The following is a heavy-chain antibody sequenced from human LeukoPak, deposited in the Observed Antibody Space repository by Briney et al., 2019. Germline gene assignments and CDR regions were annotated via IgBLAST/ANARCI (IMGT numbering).Heavy chain of an antibody. CDR1: GYTFTSYY. D-gene: IGHD2-2*01. V-gene: IGHV1-46*01. J-gene: IGHJ4*02. CDR3: ARDIVVVPAARESHY. Sequence: ASVKVSCKASGYTFTSYYMHWVRQAPGQGLEWMGVSNPSGVGTNYAQKFQGRVTMTRDTSTTTVYMELSSLRSEDTAVYYCARDIVVVPAARESHYWGQGTLVTVSS. CDR2: SNPSGVGT.